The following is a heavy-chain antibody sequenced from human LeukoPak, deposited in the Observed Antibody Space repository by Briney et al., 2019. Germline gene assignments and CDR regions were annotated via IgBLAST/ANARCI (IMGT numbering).Heavy chain of an antibody. J-gene: IGHJ5*02. D-gene: IGHD2-15*01. CDR2: IIPILGIA. CDR3: ALQINCSGGSCYSNWFDP. CDR1: GGTFSSYA. V-gene: IGHV1-69*04. Sequence: GASVKVSCKASGGTFSSYAISWVRQAPGQGLEWMGRIIPILGIANYAQKFQGRVTITADKSTSTVYMELSSLRSEDTAVYYCALQINCSGGSCYSNWFDPWGQGTLVTVSS.